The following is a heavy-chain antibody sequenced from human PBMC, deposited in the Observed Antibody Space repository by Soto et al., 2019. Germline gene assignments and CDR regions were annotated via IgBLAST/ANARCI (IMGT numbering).Heavy chain of an antibody. CDR3: ARDSFYPGSGWYEAYNWFDT. CDR2: IIPIFGTA. J-gene: IGHJ5*02. V-gene: IGHV1-69*06. CDR1: GGTFSSYA. D-gene: IGHD6-19*01. Sequence: SVKVSCKASGGTFSSYAISWVRQAPGQGLEWMGGIIPIFGTANYAQKFQGRVTITAGKSTSTAYMELSSLRSEDTAVYYCARDSFYPGSGWYEAYNWFDTWGQGTLVTVSS.